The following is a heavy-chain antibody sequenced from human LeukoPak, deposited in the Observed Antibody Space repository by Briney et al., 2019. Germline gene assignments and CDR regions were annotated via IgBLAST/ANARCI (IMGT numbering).Heavy chain of an antibody. CDR3: VKLDYYDSSGNGDDYYYYYMDV. V-gene: IGHV3-7*01. D-gene: IGHD3-22*01. CDR2: IKQDGSEK. Sequence: PGGSLRLSCAASGFTFSSYWMSWVRQAPGKGLEWVANIKQDGSEKYYVDSVKGRFTISRDNAKNSLYLQMNSLRAEDTAVYYCVKLDYYDSSGNGDDYYYYYMDVWGKGTTVTVSS. CDR1: GFTFSSYW. J-gene: IGHJ6*03.